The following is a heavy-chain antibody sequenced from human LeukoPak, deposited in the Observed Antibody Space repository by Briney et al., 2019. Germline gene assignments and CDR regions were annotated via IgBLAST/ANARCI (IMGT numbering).Heavy chain of an antibody. Sequence: SETLSLTCTVSGGSISSYYWSWIRQPPGKRLEWIGYIYYSGSTNYNPSLKSRVTISVDTSKNQFSLKLSSVTAADTAVYYCARVLVADGFDYWGQGTLVTVSS. V-gene: IGHV4-59*08. D-gene: IGHD2-21*02. CDR3: ARVLVADGFDY. CDR1: GGSISSYY. CDR2: IYYSGST. J-gene: IGHJ4*02.